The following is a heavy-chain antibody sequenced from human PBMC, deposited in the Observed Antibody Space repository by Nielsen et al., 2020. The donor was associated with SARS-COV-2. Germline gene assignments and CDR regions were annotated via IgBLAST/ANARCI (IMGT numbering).Heavy chain of an antibody. Sequence: GGSLRLSCAASGFTFSSYAMSWVRQAPGKGLEWVSVIYSGGSSTYYADSVKGRFTISRDNAKNSLYLQMNSLRAEDTALYYCAKEEGDYWGQGTLVTVSS. CDR2: IYSGGSST. CDR1: GFTFSSYA. CDR3: AKEEGDY. V-gene: IGHV3-23*03. J-gene: IGHJ4*02.